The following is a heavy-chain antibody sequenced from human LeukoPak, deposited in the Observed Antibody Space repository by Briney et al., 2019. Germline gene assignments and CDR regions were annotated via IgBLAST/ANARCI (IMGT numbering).Heavy chain of an antibody. Sequence: QPGGSLRLSCAASGFSFSTYWMSWVRQAPGKGLEWVANIKQDGSEKYYVDSVKGRFTISGDNAKNSLYMQMNSLRAEDTAVYYCARDLNMYDFWSGYYTDWGQGILVTVSS. CDR2: IKQDGSEK. CDR1: GFSFSTYW. J-gene: IGHJ4*02. CDR3: ARDLNMYDFWSGYYTD. D-gene: IGHD3-3*01. V-gene: IGHV3-7*01.